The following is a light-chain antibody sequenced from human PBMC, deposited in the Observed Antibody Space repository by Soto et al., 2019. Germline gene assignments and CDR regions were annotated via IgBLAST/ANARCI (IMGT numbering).Light chain of an antibody. V-gene: IGLV1-44*01. CDR3: AACDDSLSGHVV. CDR2: GDY. CDR1: PSNIGSNT. J-gene: IGLJ2*01. Sequence: QSALTQPPSASGTPGQRVTISCSGSPSNIGSNTVSWYQQLSGSAPRLIMYGDYRRPSGVPDRFSGSKSGTSASLAISGLQSEDESIFYCAACDDSLSGHVVFGGGTKLTVL.